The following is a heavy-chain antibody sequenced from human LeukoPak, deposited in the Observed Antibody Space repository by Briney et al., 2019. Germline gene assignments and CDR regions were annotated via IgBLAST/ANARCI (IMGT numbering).Heavy chain of an antibody. V-gene: IGHV3-53*01. CDR2: IYSGGST. D-gene: IGHD3-3*01. Sequence: GGSLRLFCAASGFTVSSIYMSWVRQAPGEGVEGVSVIYSGGSTYYADPVKGRFTIPRDNPKNTLYLQMNSLRAEDTAVYYCARGSDFWSGTYYYYVDVWGKGTTVTVSS. CDR1: GFTVSSIY. J-gene: IGHJ6*03. CDR3: ARGSDFWSGTYYYYVDV.